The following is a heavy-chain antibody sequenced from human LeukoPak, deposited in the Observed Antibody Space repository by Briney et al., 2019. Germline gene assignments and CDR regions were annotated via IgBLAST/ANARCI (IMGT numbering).Heavy chain of an antibody. CDR1: GGTFSSYA. V-gene: IGHV1-69*05. J-gene: IGHJ4*02. CDR3: ASTMIVVVITSGSFDY. D-gene: IGHD3-22*01. CDR2: IIPIFGTA. Sequence: ASVKVSCKASGGTFSSYAISWVRQAPGQGLEWMGGIIPIFGTANYAQKFQGRVTITTDESTSTAYMELISLRSEDTAVYYCASTMIVVVITSGSFDYWGQGTLVTVSS.